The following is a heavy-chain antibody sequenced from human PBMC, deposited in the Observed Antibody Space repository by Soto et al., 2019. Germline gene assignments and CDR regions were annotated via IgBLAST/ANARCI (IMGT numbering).Heavy chain of an antibody. CDR3: ARAWGYYFDY. Sequence: PSETLSLTCPVSGGSISSYYWSWIRQPPGKGLEWIGYIYYSGSTNYNPSLKSRVTISVDTSKNQFSLKLSSVTAADTAVYYCARAWGYYFDYWGQGTQVTVSS. CDR2: IYYSGST. CDR1: GGSISSYY. D-gene: IGHD3-16*01. J-gene: IGHJ4*02. V-gene: IGHV4-59*01.